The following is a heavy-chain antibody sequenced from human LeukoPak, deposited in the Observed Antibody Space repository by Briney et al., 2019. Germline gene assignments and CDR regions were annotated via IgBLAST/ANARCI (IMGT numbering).Heavy chain of an antibody. CDR3: ARDRSGYAQDY. D-gene: IGHD5-12*01. CDR2: IYTSGST. Sequence: SQTLSLTCTVSGGSISSGSYYWSWIRQPAGKGLEWIGRIYTSGSTNYNPSLKSRVTISVDTSKNKFSLKLSSVTAADTAVYYCARDRSGYAQDYWGQGTLVTVSS. J-gene: IGHJ4*02. CDR1: GGSISSGSYY. V-gene: IGHV4-61*02.